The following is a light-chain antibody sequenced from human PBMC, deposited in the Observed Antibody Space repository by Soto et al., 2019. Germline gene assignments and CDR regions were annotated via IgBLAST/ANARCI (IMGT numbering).Light chain of an antibody. J-gene: IGLJ7*01. CDR2: SND. Sequence: QSVLTQPPSASGTPGQRVTISCSGSSSNIGSNTVNWFRQLPGTAPELLIYSNDQRPSGVPDRFSGSKSGTSASLAISGRQSEDEADYYCAAWDDSLNGAVFGGGTQLTVL. CDR3: AAWDDSLNGAV. CDR1: SSNIGSNT. V-gene: IGLV1-44*01.